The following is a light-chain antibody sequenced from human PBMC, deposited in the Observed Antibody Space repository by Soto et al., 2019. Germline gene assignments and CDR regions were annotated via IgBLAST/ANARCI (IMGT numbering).Light chain of an antibody. J-gene: IGKJ4*01. V-gene: IGKV3-15*01. CDR1: ERVSRD. CDR2: GAS. Sequence: EIVMTQSPATLSVSPGERATLSCRASERVSRDLGWYLQEPGQAPRLLIYGASTRATGIPDRFSGSGSGTDFTLTINTLQSEDFVGYYCKQYKQWPITFGGGTKVKVK. CDR3: KQYKQWPIT.